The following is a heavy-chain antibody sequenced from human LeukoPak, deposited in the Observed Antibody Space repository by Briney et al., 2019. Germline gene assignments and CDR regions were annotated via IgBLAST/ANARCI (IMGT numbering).Heavy chain of an antibody. V-gene: IGHV1-2*02. J-gene: IGHJ4*02. CDR2: MNPNSGGT. CDR1: GYTFTSYD. CDR3: ARGEYSSSWDHYYFDY. Sequence: ASVKVSCKASGYTFTSYDINWVRQATGQGLEWMGWMNPNSGGTNYAQTFQGRVTMTRDTSITTAYLEVSSLRSDDTAVYYCARGEYSSSWDHYYFDYWGQGTLVTVSS. D-gene: IGHD6-13*01.